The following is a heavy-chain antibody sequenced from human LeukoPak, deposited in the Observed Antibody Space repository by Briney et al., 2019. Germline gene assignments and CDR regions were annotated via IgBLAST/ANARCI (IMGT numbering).Heavy chain of an antibody. J-gene: IGHJ4*02. D-gene: IGHD1-1*01. CDR1: GGSISSYY. CDR3: ARQLYFDY. CDR2: IYYSGST. V-gene: IGHV4-59*01. Sequence: SETLSLICTVSGGSISSYYWSWIRQPPGKGLEWIGYIYYSGSTNYNPSLKSRVTISVDTSKNQFSLKLSSVTAADTAVYYCARQLYFDYWGQGTLVTVSS.